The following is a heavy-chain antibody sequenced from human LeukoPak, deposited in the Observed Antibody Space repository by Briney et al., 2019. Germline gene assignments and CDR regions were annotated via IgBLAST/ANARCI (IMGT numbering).Heavy chain of an antibody. CDR1: GFTFSDYA. D-gene: IGHD1-7*01. CDR2: ISKDGSDK. Sequence: GGSLRLSCAASGFTFSDYAMRWVRQAPGKGLEWVAVISKDGSDKYYPGSVRGRFTISRDNSKNTIYLQMDSLRAEDTAIYYCARDYWWNYDYWGQGTLVTVSS. J-gene: IGHJ4*02. V-gene: IGHV3-30-3*01. CDR3: ARDYWWNYDY.